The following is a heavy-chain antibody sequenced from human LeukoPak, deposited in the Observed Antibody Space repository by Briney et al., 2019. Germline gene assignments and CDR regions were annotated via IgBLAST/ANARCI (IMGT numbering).Heavy chain of an antibody. CDR1: GYTFTGYY. J-gene: IGHJ4*02. D-gene: IGHD2-15*01. CDR2: INTNTGNP. CDR3: ASQSGGSRYAFDY. Sequence: ASVKVSCKASGYTFTGYYMHWVRQAPGQGLEWMGWINTNTGNPTYAQGFTGRFVFSLDTSVSTAYLQISSLKAEDTAVYYCASQSGGSRYAFDYWGQGTLVTVSS. V-gene: IGHV7-4-1*02.